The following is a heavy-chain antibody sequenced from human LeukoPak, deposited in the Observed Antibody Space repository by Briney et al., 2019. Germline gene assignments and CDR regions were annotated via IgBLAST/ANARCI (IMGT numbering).Heavy chain of an antibody. V-gene: IGHV3-23*01. Sequence: HPGGSLRLSCAASGFTFSSYAMSWVRQAPGKGPEWVSAISGSGGSTYYADSVKGRFTISRDNSKNTLYLQMNSLRAEDTAVYYCAKDYMIAVAGIDYWGQGTLVTVSS. D-gene: IGHD6-19*01. J-gene: IGHJ4*02. CDR2: ISGSGGST. CDR3: AKDYMIAVAGIDY. CDR1: GFTFSSYA.